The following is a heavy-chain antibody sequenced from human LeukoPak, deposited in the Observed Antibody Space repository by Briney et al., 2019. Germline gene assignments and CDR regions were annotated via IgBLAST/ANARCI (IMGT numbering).Heavy chain of an antibody. Sequence: PGGSLRLSCAASGFAFSSYAMSWVRQAPGKGLDWVSGISGSGTGTYYADSVKGRFTISRDNSKNTVYLQMNSLRAEDTAVYYCARDLSFDYWGQGTLVTVSS. V-gene: IGHV3-23*01. CDR3: ARDLSFDY. J-gene: IGHJ4*02. D-gene: IGHD3-16*02. CDR2: ISGSGTGT. CDR1: GFAFSSYA.